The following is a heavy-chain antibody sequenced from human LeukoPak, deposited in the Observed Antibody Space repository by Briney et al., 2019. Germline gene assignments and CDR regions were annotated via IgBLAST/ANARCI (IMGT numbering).Heavy chain of an antibody. Sequence: SETLSLTCAVYGGSFSGYYWSWIRQPPGKGLEWIGEINHSGSTNYNPSLKRRVTISVDTSKNQFSLKLSSVTAADTAVYYCARGRYYYGMDVWGKGTTVTVSS. CDR2: INHSGST. CDR1: GGSFSGYY. CDR3: ARGRYYYGMDV. V-gene: IGHV4-34*01. J-gene: IGHJ6*04.